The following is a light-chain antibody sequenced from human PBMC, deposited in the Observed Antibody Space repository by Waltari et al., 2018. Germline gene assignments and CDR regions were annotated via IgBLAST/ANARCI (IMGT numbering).Light chain of an antibody. CDR3: QQYDTYA. CDR2: KAS. V-gene: IGKV1-5*03. J-gene: IGKJ1*01. CDR1: QSISNW. Sequence: DILLTQSPSTLSASVGDRVTITCRASQSISNWLSWYQQKPGKAPKLLIYKASGLESGVPSRFSGSGSGTEFTLTISGLQLDDFATYFCQQYDTYAFGQGTKVEI.